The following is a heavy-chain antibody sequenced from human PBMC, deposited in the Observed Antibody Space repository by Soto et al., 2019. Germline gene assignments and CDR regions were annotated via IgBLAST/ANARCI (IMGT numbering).Heavy chain of an antibody. J-gene: IGHJ6*02. CDR1: GGSISSYY. V-gene: IGHV4-59*01. D-gene: IGHD3-3*01. CDR3: ARGNNDYDFWSGSPRHYYGMDV. Sequence: SETLSLTCTVSGGSISSYYWSWIRQPPGKGLEWIGYIYYSGSTNYNPSLKSRATISVDTSKNQFSLKLSSVTAADTAVYYCARGNNDYDFWSGSPRHYYGMDVWGQGTTVTVSS. CDR2: IYYSGST.